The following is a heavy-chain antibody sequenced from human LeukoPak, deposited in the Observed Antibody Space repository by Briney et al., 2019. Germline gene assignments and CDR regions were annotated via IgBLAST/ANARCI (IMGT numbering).Heavy chain of an antibody. Sequence: ASVKVSCKASGYTFTGYYMHWVRQAPGQGLEWVGWINPNGGGTNYAQKFQGRVTMTRDTSISTAYMELSRLRSDDTAVYYCARVSEITFGGVIVTAPFDYWGQGTLVTVSS. CDR2: INPNGGGT. V-gene: IGHV1-2*02. CDR1: GYTFTGYY. CDR3: ARVSEITFGGVIVTAPFDY. D-gene: IGHD3-16*02. J-gene: IGHJ4*02.